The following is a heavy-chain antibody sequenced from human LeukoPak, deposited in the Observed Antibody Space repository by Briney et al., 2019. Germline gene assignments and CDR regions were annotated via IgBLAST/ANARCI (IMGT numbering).Heavy chain of an antibody. CDR3: ARECHGDQGYGMDV. Sequence: PGRSLRLSCAASGFTFDDYAMHWVRQAPGKGLEWVSGISWNSGSIGYADSVKGRFTISRDNAKNSLYLQMNSLRAEDTALYYCARECHGDQGYGMDVWGQGTTVTVSS. V-gene: IGHV3-9*01. J-gene: IGHJ6*02. CDR1: GFTFDDYA. D-gene: IGHD4-17*01. CDR2: ISWNSGSI.